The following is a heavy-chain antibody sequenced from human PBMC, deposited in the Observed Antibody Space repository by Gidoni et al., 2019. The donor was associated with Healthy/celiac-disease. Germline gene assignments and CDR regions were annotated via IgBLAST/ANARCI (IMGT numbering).Heavy chain of an antibody. J-gene: IGHJ4*02. Sequence: QVQLVQSGAEVKKPWASVKVSRTAFGYTFTSYHMHWVRQAPGQGLEWMGIINPSGGSTSYAQKLQGRVTMTRDRSTSTVYMELSSLRAEDTAGYYCARSTASDYWGQGTLVTVSS. V-gene: IGHV1-46*04. CDR2: INPSGGST. CDR1: GYTFTSYH. D-gene: IGHD4-17*01. CDR3: ARSTASDY.